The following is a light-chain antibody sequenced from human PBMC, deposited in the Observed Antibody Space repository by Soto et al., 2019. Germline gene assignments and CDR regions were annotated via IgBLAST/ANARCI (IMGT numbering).Light chain of an antibody. CDR1: QDITSY. CDR3: QHCDYLPI. V-gene: IGKV1-33*01. Sequence: DIQMTQSPSSLSASVGDRVTITCQGSQDITSYLNWYQHKPGKAPKLLIYDASILEAGVPPRFSGSGSGTDFTLTISSLQPEDVATYYCQHCDYLPIFGPGTTVDFK. CDR2: DAS. J-gene: IGKJ3*01.